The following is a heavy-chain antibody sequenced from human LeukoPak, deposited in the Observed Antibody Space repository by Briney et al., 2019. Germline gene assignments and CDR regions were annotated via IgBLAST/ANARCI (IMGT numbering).Heavy chain of an antibody. J-gene: IGHJ4*02. D-gene: IGHD3-10*01. V-gene: IGHV1-46*01. Sequence: AAVKVSCRASGYTLTSYRIQWVRQAPGQGLEWMGVINPRGGSTSYTQKFQGRVTMARDTSTSTVYMELSSLTYEDTAVYYCARDSLPHYYTSGSQNPADYWGQGTLVTVSS. CDR2: INPRGGST. CDR1: GYTLTSYR. CDR3: ARDSLPHYYTSGSQNPADY.